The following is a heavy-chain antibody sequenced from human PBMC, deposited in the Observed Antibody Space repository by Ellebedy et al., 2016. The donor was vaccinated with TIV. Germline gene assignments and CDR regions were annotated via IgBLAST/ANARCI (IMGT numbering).Heavy chain of an antibody. CDR3: ARDRDDPNPGDAFDV. Sequence: GESLKISXAASGFTFSSYTMNWVRQAPGKGLEWVSSISNTGRHIYYADSVKGRFTISRDNGKNSLYLQMNSLRVDDTAIYYCARDRDDPNPGDAFDVWGQGAMVTVSS. V-gene: IGHV3-21*01. J-gene: IGHJ3*01. CDR1: GFTFSSYT. CDR2: ISNTGRHI.